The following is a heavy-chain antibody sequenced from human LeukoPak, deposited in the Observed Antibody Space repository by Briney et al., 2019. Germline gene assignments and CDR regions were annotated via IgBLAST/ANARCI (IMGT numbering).Heavy chain of an antibody. J-gene: IGHJ6*02. D-gene: IGHD2-2*01. CDR3: ARKRGGSTSCYGCYGMDV. V-gene: IGHV4-31*11. CDR2: IYYSGTT. Sequence: PSETLSLTCAVSGGSINSDNYYWSWIRQFPGKGLEWIGYIYYSGTTYYNPSLKSRLTISVDTSENQFSLRLSSVTAADTAVYYCARKRGGSTSCYGCYGMDVWGQGTTVTVSS. CDR1: GGSINSDNYY.